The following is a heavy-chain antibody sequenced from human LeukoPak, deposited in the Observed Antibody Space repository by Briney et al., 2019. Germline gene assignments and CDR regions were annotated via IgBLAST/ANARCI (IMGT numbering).Heavy chain of an antibody. D-gene: IGHD6-13*01. V-gene: IGHV3-30*18. Sequence: GGSLRLSCAASGFTFSHYGLHWVRQAPGKGLEWVALISPDGSYKDYADSVKGRFTISRDNSKNTLYLEMNSLRGVDTAVYYCAKDSSSSWFGGDSKWGQGTLITVSS. CDR3: AKDSSSSWFGGDSK. CDR1: GFTFSHYG. J-gene: IGHJ4*02. CDR2: ISPDGSYK.